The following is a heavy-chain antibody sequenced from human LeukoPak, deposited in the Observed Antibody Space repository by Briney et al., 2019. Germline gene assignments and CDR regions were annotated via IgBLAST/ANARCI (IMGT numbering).Heavy chain of an antibody. D-gene: IGHD3-10*01. CDR3: ARDSGSGLYYYYYMDV. J-gene: IGHJ6*03. CDR2: ISSNGGST. Sequence: PGGSLRLSSAASGFTFSSYAMHWVRQAPGKGLEYVSAISSNGGSTYYANSVKGRFTISRDNSKNTLYLQMGSLRAEDMAVYYCARDSGSGLYYYYYMDVWGKGTTVTVSS. CDR1: GFTFSSYA. V-gene: IGHV3-64*01.